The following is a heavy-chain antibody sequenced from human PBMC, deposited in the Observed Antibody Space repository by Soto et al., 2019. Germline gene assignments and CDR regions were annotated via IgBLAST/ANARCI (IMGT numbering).Heavy chain of an antibody. V-gene: IGHV4-39*01. CDR3: LGWELMDV. CDR2: IYYSGST. Sequence: PSETLSLTCTVSGGSISSSSYYWGWIRQPPGKGLEWIGSIYYSGSTYYNPSLKSRVTISVDTSKNQFSLKLSSVTAADTAVYYCLGWELMDVWGQGNTVTVSS. CDR1: GGSISSSSYY. J-gene: IGHJ6*02. D-gene: IGHD1-26*01.